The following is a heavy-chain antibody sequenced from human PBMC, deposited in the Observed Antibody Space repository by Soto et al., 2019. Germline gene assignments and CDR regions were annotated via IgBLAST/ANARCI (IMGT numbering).Heavy chain of an antibody. Sequence: EVQLLESGGGLVQPGGSLRLSCAASGFTFSSYAMSWVRQAPGKGLEWVSAISGSGGSTYYADSVKGRFTISRDNSKNTLYLQMNSLRAEDTAVYYCAKDLGYSSGWSTSYYYGMDVWGQGTTVTVSS. J-gene: IGHJ6*02. CDR2: ISGSGGST. CDR3: AKDLGYSSGWSTSYYYGMDV. V-gene: IGHV3-23*01. CDR1: GFTFSSYA. D-gene: IGHD6-19*01.